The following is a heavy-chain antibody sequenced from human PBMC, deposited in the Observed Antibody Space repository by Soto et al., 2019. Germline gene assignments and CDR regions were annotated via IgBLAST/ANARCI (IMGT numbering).Heavy chain of an antibody. CDR3: VRDSGAKLSSS. CDR2: IVPIRRSA. Sequence: SMKVSCKASGGTFSSYRINWVRQAPGEGLEWVGGIVPIRRSADYAQKFRGRVTISADDSARTTYLELSSLKSQDTAVYYCVRDSGAKLSSSWGQGTLVTVSS. J-gene: IGHJ4*02. D-gene: IGHD6-13*01. CDR1: GGTFSSYR. V-gene: IGHV1-69*13.